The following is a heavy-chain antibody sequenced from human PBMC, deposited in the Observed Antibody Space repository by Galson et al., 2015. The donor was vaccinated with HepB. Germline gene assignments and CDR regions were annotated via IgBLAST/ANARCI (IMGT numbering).Heavy chain of an antibody. Sequence: SLTCTVSGGSISSGSYYWSWIRQPAGKGLEWIGRIYTSGSTNYNPSLKSRVTMSVDTSKNQFSLKLSSVTAADTAVYYCARGPPRSGSYYPFDYWGQGTLVTVSS. D-gene: IGHD3-10*01. V-gene: IGHV4-61*02. CDR2: IYTSGST. J-gene: IGHJ4*02. CDR1: GGSISSGSYY. CDR3: ARGPPRSGSYYPFDY.